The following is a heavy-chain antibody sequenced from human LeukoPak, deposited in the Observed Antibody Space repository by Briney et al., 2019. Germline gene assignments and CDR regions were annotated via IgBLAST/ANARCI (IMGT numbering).Heavy chain of an antibody. D-gene: IGHD5-12*01. J-gene: IGHJ4*02. V-gene: IGHV1-2*02. CDR2: INPNSGGT. CDR3: ARGGGGGYSGYDFDY. CDR1: GAILIELS. Sequence: ASVKVSCKVSGAILIELSIHWVRQAPGQGLEWMGWINPNSGGTNYAQKFQGRVTMTRDTSISTAYMELSRLRSDDTAVYYCARGGGGGYSGYDFDYWGQGTLVTVSS.